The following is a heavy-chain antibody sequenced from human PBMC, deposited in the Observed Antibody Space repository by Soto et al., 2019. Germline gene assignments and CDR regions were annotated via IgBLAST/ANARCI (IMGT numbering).Heavy chain of an antibody. CDR2: INHSGST. Sequence: SETLSLTCAVYGGSFSGYYWSWIRQPPGKGLEWIGEINHSGSTNYNPSLKSRVTISVDTSKNQFSLKLSSVTAADTAVYYCARGRRYSSSSGYYYYGMDVWGQGTTVPSP. J-gene: IGHJ6*02. CDR1: GGSFSGYY. V-gene: IGHV4-34*01. CDR3: ARGRRYSSSSGYYYYGMDV. D-gene: IGHD6-6*01.